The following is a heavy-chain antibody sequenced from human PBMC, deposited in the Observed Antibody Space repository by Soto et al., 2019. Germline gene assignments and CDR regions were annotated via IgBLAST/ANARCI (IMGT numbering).Heavy chain of an antibody. J-gene: IGHJ4*02. CDR2: IYHSGST. V-gene: IGHV4-30-2*01. Sequence: TSETLSLTCTVSGGSISSGSYYWGWIRQPPGKGLEWIGYIYHSGSTYYNPSLKSRVTISVDRSKNQFSLKLSSVTAADTAVYYCARGPPFGRWRQGTLVTVSS. D-gene: IGHD3-3*01. CDR1: GGSISSGSYY. CDR3: ARGPPFGR.